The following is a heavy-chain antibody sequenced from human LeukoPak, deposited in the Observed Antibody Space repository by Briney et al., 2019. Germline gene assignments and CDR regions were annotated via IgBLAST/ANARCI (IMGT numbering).Heavy chain of an antibody. CDR1: GFTVSSNY. CDR3: AKGSRDGYNYRYIDY. Sequence: PGGPLRLSCAASGFTVSSNYMSWVRQAPGKGLEWVSAISGSGGSTYYADSVKGRFTISRDNSKNTLYLQMNSLRAEDTAVYYCAKGSRDGYNYRYIDYWGQGTLVTVSS. J-gene: IGHJ4*02. D-gene: IGHD5-24*01. CDR2: ISGSGGST. V-gene: IGHV3-23*01.